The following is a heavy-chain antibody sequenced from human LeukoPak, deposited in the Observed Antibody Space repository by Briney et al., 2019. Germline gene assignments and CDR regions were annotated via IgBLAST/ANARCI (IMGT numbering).Heavy chain of an antibody. D-gene: IGHD2-2*01. CDR3: ARGVVVVPAAILYYFDY. V-gene: IGHV4-34*01. CDR1: GGSFSGYY. J-gene: IGHJ4*02. Sequence: TSETLSLTCAVYGGSFSGYYWSWIRQPPGKGLEWIGEINHSGSTNYNPSLKSRVTISVDTSKNQFSLKLSSVTAADTAVYYCARGVVVVPAAILYYFDYWAQETLVTVSS. CDR2: INHSGST.